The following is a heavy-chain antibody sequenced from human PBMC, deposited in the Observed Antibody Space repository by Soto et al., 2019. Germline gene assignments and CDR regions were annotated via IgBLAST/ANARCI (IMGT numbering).Heavy chain of an antibody. J-gene: IGHJ4*02. CDR3: ARDRPHYGSGSYTVESLDY. D-gene: IGHD3-10*01. V-gene: IGHV4-31*03. Sequence: QVQLQESGPGLVKPSQTLSLTCTVSGGSISSGGYYWSWIRQHPGKGLVWIGYIYYSGSTYYNPALRSRVTISVDTSKNQFSLKLSSVTAADTAVYYWARDRPHYGSGSYTVESLDYWGQGTLVTVSS. CDR1: GGSISSGGYY. CDR2: IYYSGST.